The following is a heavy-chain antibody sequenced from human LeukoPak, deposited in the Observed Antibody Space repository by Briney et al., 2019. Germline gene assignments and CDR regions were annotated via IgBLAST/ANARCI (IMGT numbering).Heavy chain of an antibody. Sequence: PSETLSLAFSVYGGSLGGNYWGWVRQPPGKGLEWIGEITHSGSPNYIPSLKSRVTISVDTSNNQFSLRLSSVTAADTAVYYCARVNNWPSGMDVWGKGSTVTVSS. J-gene: IGHJ6*04. CDR3: ARVNNWPSGMDV. D-gene: IGHD1-1*01. CDR2: ITHSGSP. V-gene: IGHV4-34*01. CDR1: GGSLGGNY.